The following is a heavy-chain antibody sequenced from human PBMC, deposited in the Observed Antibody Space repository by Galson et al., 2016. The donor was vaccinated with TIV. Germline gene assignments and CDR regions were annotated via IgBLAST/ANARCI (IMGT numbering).Heavy chain of an antibody. CDR3: ARERTSVVGRSLEF. V-gene: IGHV3-30-3*01. D-gene: IGHD2-15*01. CDR2: VSYDGRTK. Sequence: SLRLSCAASGFTFSSYAMHWVRQAPGKGLERVAIVSYDGRTKDDSDSVRGRFTISRDNSKNTLYLQMNGLRREDTGIYYCARERTSVVGRSLEFWGQGTVVTVSS. CDR1: GFTFSSYA. J-gene: IGHJ4*02.